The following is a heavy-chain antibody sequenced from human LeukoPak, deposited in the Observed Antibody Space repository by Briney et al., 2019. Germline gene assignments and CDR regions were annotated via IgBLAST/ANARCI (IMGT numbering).Heavy chain of an antibody. D-gene: IGHD2-8*01. CDR1: GCTFTDAY. CDR3: ARKGGCSNGVCSALDY. CDR2: INPNSGGS. J-gene: IGHJ4*02. V-gene: IGHV1-2*02. Sequence: ASVKVSCKASGCTFTDAYVHWVRQAPGQGLEWMGWINPNSGGSTQAQKFQGRVTMTRDTSISTAYMDLSRVRSDDTAVYYCARKGGCSNGVCSALDYWGQGTLVTVSS.